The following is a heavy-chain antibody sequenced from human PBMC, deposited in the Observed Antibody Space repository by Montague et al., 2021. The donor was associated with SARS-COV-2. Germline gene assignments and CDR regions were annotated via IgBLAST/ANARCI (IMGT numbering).Heavy chain of an antibody. Sequence: SETLSLTCTVSGASVRTYYWCWIWQSAGQKLEWMGRLYTSGSTYSNPSFKSRVTMSLVTSKNLFSLNLSSMTAADTAVYYCARGGGDYSFAYSDEMDVWGQGIAVTVSS. J-gene: IGHJ6*02. D-gene: IGHD5-12*01. CDR3: ARGGGDYSFAYSDEMDV. CDR1: GASVRTYY. CDR2: LYTSGST. V-gene: IGHV4-4*07.